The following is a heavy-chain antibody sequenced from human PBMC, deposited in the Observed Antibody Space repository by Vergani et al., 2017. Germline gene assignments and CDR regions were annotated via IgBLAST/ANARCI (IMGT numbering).Heavy chain of an antibody. J-gene: IGHJ3*02. D-gene: IGHD3-10*01. V-gene: IGHV3-30*03. CDR3: ARVYGSGSSNNAFDI. CDR2: ISYDGSNK. CDR1: GFTFSSYG. Sequence: QVQLVESGGGVVQPGRSLRLSCAASGFTFSSYGMHWVRQAPGKGLEWVAVISYDGSNKYYADSVKGRFTISRDNSKNTLYLQMNSLRAEDTAVYYCARVYGSGSSNNAFDIWGQGTMVTVSS.